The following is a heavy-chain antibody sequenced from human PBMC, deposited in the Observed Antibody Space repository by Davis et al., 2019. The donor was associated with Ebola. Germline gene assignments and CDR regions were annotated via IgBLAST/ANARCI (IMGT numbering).Heavy chain of an antibody. D-gene: IGHD6-13*01. V-gene: IGHV4-4*02. CDR2: IYHSGST. CDR3: STSSSLWYFDL. Sequence: SETLSLTCALSGGSISSSNWWCWVRQPPGKGLEWIGEIYHSGSTNYNPSLKSRVTISVDTSKNQFSLKLSSVTAADTAVYYCSTSSSLWYFDLWGRGTLVTVSS. J-gene: IGHJ2*01. CDR1: GGSISSSNW.